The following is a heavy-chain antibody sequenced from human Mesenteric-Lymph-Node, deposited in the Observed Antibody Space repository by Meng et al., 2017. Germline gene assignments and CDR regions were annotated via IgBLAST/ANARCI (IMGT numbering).Heavy chain of an antibody. CDR2: IHNRGGT. V-gene: IGHV4-59*02. J-gene: IGHJ4*02. D-gene: IGHD1-26*01. CDR3: ARDIREVGATYYFDY. CDR1: GASVSSHY. Sequence: SETLSLTCTVSGASVSSHYWSWIRQTPGKGLQWIGYIHNRGGTTYNPSLKSRVTMSVDTSKNQFSLKLSSVAAADTAVYYCARDIREVGATYYFDYWGRGTPVTVSS.